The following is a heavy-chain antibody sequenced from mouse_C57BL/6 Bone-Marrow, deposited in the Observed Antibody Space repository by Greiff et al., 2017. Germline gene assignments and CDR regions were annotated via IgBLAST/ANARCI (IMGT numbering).Heavy chain of an antibody. V-gene: IGHV1-69*01. CDR3: ARSRYYYDGNWCLDV. CDR1: GYTFTSYW. CDR2: IDPSGSYT. J-gene: IGHJ1*03. D-gene: IGHD1-1*02. Sequence: QVQLQQPGAELVMPGASVKLSCKASGYTFTSYWMHWVKQTPGQGLEWIGEIDPSGSYTNYNQKVKGKFTLTVDKSSNTAYMQLSSLTSEDSAVYYCARSRYYYDGNWCLDVGGRGTAVTVSS.